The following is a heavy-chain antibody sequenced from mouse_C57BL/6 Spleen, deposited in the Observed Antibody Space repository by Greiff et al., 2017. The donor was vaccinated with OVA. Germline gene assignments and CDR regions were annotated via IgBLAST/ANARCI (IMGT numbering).Heavy chain of an antibody. CDR3: ARREGYGYFDV. Sequence: QVQLQQSGAELVMPGASVKLSCKASGYTFTSYWMHWVKQRPGQGLEWIGEIDPSDSYTNYNQKFKGKSTLTVDKSSSTAYMQLSSLTSEDSAVYYCARREGYGYFDVWGTGTTVTVSS. J-gene: IGHJ1*03. CDR2: IDPSDSYT. V-gene: IGHV1-69*01. CDR1: GYTFTSYW.